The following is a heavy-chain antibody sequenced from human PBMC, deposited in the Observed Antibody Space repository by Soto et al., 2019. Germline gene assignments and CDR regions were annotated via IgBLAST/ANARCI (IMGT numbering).Heavy chain of an antibody. CDR1: GYTFSSYH. J-gene: IGHJ4*02. CDR2: ISAYNGNT. D-gene: IGHD7-27*01. CDR3: ARAGPPTHY. Sequence: QVQLVQSGAEVKKPGASVKVSCKASGYTFSSYHISWVRQAPGQGLEWMGWISAYNGNTNYAQKLQGRVTMTTDTSTSTDYMALRRLRSKDTAVYYCARAGPPTHYWGQGTLVTVSS. V-gene: IGHV1-18*01.